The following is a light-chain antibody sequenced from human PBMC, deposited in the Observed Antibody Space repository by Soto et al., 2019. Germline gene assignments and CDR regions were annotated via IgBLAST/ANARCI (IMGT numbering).Light chain of an antibody. CDR2: GAS. V-gene: IGKV3-20*01. CDR1: QSINSF. CDR3: QQYGSSPQT. Sequence: EIVLTQSPGTLSLSPGEGATLSCRASQSINSFLAWYQQRRGQAPRLLIHGASNRATGIPDRFSGSGSGTDFTLTISRLEPEDFAVYYCQQYGSSPQTFGQGTKVDI. J-gene: IGKJ1*01.